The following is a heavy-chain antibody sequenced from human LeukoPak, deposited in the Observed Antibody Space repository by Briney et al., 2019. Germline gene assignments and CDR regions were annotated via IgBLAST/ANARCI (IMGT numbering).Heavy chain of an antibody. CDR3: ARGRIVVVVAAYYYGMDV. CDR1: GGSFSGYY. CDR2: INHSGGT. J-gene: IGHJ6*02. D-gene: IGHD2-15*01. Sequence: SETLSLTCAVYGGSFSGYYWSWIRQPPGKGLEWIGEINHSGGTNYNPSLKSRVTISVDTSKNQFSLKLSSVTAADTAVYYCARGRIVVVVAAYYYGMDVWGQGTTVTVSS. V-gene: IGHV4-34*01.